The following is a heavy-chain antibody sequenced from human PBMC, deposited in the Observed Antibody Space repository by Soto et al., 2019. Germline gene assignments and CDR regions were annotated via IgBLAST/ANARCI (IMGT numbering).Heavy chain of an antibody. J-gene: IGHJ6*02. CDR3: ATMGQETTFYGSGRGFDMDV. CDR2: IIPLFGTA. D-gene: IGHD3-10*01. Sequence: QVQLVQSGAEVKKPGSSVKVSCKASGGTFSSYAISWVRQAPGQGLEWMGGIIPLFGTAKYAQKFQGRVTITVDESTRTGYMELSSLRSEDTAVYYCATMGQETTFYGSGRGFDMDVWGQGTPVTVSS. V-gene: IGHV1-69*01. CDR1: GGTFSSYA.